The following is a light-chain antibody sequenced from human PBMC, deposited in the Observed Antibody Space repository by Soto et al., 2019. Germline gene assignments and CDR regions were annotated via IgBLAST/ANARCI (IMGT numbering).Light chain of an antibody. J-gene: IGKJ1*01. V-gene: IGKV1-5*03. CDR2: KAS. Sequence: DIQMTQSPSTLSASVGDRVTITCRASQSISSWLAWYQQKPGKAPKLLIYKASSLESGVPSRFSGSGSGTEFTLTISSLQPDDVATYYCQKYNSASWSFGQGTKWISN. CDR3: QKYNSASWS. CDR1: QSISSW.